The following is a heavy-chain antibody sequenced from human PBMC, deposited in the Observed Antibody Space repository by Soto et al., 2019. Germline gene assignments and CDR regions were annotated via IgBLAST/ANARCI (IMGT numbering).Heavy chain of an antibody. V-gene: IGHV4-39*01. Sequence: SETLSLTCTVSGGSISSSSYYWGWIRQPPGKGLEWIGSIYYSGSTYYNPSLKSRVTISVDTSKNQFSLKLSSVTAADTAVYYCARHVAWGSYYYYYMDVWGKGTTVTVSS. D-gene: IGHD7-27*01. CDR1: GGSISSSSYY. CDR3: ARHVAWGSYYYYYMDV. J-gene: IGHJ6*03. CDR2: IYYSGST.